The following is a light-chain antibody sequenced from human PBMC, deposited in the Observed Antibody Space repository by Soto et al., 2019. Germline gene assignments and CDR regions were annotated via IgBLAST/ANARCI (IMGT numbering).Light chain of an antibody. CDR3: SSYTSSSTYV. Sequence: QSALTQPAFVSGSPGQSITISCTGTSSDVGGYNYVSWYQQHPGKAPKLMIYAVSNRPSGVSNRFSGSKSGNTASLTISRLQAEDEADYYCSSYTSSSTYVFETGTKVTVL. J-gene: IGLJ1*01. V-gene: IGLV2-14*01. CDR1: SSDVGGYNY. CDR2: AVS.